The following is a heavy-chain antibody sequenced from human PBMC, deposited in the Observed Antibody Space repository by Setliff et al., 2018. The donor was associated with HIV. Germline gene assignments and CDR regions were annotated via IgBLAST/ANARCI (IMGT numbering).Heavy chain of an antibody. J-gene: IGHJ6*03. CDR2: IYYSVST. CDR3: TRRRAWTGTLKVYSYFYMDV. CDR1: GGSMNSHY. D-gene: IGHD1-7*01. V-gene: IGHV4-59*11. Sequence: SETLSLTCTVSGGSMNSHYWSWIRQSPGRGLEWIGYIYYSVSTKYNPSLKSRVSMSIDTSKNQFSLKMSSVTAADTAVYYCTRRRAWTGTLKVYSYFYMDVWGKGTTVTVSS.